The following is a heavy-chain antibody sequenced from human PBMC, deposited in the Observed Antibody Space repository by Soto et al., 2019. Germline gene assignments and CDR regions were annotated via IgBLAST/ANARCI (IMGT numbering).Heavy chain of an antibody. CDR2: ISSSSSYI. Sequence: GGSLRLSCAASGFTFSSYSMNWVRQAPGKGLEWVSSISSSSSYIYYADSVKGRFTISRDNAKNSLYLQMNSLRAEDTAVYYCARQPPLYGDFPYYFDYWGQGTLVTVSS. CDR1: GFTFSSYS. V-gene: IGHV3-21*01. CDR3: ARQPPLYGDFPYYFDY. D-gene: IGHD4-17*01. J-gene: IGHJ4*02.